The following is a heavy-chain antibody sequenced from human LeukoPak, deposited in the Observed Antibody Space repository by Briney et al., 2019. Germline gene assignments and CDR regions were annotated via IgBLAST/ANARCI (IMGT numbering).Heavy chain of an antibody. CDR3: ARAEQWLVYYYGMDV. D-gene: IGHD6-19*01. CDR2: ISSSGSTI. V-gene: IGHV3-11*01. CDR1: GLTFSDYY. Sequence: PGGSLRLSCAASGLTFSDYYMSWIRQAPGKGLEWVSYISSSGSTIYYADSVKGRFTISGDNAKNSLYLQMNSLRAEDTAVYYCARAEQWLVYYYGMDVWGQGTTVTVSS. J-gene: IGHJ6*02.